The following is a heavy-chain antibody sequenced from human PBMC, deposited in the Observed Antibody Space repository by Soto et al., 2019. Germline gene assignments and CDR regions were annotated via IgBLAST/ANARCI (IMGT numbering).Heavy chain of an antibody. Sequence: SVKVSCKASGGTFSSYTISWVRQAPGQGLEWMGRIIPILGIANYAQKFQGRVTITADKSTSTAYMELSSLRSEDTAVYYCARDSKWLAPTYYFDYWGQGTLVTVSS. J-gene: IGHJ4*02. CDR2: IIPILGIA. CDR3: ARDSKWLAPTYYFDY. V-gene: IGHV1-69*04. D-gene: IGHD6-19*01. CDR1: GGTFSSYT.